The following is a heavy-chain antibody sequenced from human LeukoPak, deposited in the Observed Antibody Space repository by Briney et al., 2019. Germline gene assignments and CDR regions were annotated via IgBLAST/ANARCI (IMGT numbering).Heavy chain of an antibody. D-gene: IGHD3-16*01. J-gene: IGHJ6*02. CDR2: IWFDGSYK. CDR3: ARDPSGGSYYYGMDV. CDR1: ALTFSSYG. V-gene: IGHV3-33*01. Sequence: PGRSLRLSCAASALTFSSYGMHWVRPDPGNGMEWVAVIWFDGSYKYYADSVKGRFAISRDNTKNTLDLQMSSLRAEDTAVYFCARDPSGGSYYYGMDVWGQGPTVTVSS.